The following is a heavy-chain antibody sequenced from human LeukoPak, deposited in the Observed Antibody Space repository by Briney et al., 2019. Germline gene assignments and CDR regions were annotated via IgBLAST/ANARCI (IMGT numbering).Heavy chain of an antibody. V-gene: IGHV4-61*02. J-gene: IGHJ6*02. CDR1: GGSIRSGSYY. D-gene: IGHD3-3*01. CDR2: IYTSGST. CDR3: ARGRDDFWRNYYYYYGMDV. Sequence: SQTLSLTCTVSGGSIRSGSYYWSWIRQPAGKGLEWIGRIYTSGSTNYNPSLKSRVTISVDTSKNQISLKLSSVTAADTAVYYCARGRDDFWRNYYYYYGMDVWGQGTTVTVSS.